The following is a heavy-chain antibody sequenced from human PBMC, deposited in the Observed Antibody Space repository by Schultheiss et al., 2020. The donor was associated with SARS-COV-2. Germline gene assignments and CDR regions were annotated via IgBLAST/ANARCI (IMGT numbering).Heavy chain of an antibody. Sequence: SETLSLTCFSAYNWNWIRQPPGKGLEWIGQINHSGSTNYNPSLKSRVTISVDTSKNQFSLKLSSVTAADTAVYYCARAPHPIVVPAAIGYYYYYMDVWGKGTTVTVSS. J-gene: IGHJ6*03. CDR2: INHSGST. D-gene: IGHD2-2*01. CDR1: SAYN. V-gene: IGHV4-34*01. CDR3: ARAPHPIVVPAAIGYYYYYMDV.